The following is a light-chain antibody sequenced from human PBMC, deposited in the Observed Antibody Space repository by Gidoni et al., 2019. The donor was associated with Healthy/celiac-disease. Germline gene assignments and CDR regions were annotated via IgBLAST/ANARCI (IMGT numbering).Light chain of an antibody. V-gene: IGLV1-44*01. J-gene: IGLJ2*01. CDR3: AAWDDSLNGVV. CDR1: SSNIGINT. Sequence: QSVLTQPPSASGTPGPRVTISCSGSSSNIGINTVNGYQPLPGTAPNLLIYSNNQRPSGVPDRFSGSKSGTSASLAISGLQSEDEADYYCAAWDDSLNGVVFGGGTKLTVL. CDR2: SNN.